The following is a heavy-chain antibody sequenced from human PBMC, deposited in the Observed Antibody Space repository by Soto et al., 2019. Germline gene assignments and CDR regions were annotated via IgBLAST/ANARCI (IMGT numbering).Heavy chain of an antibody. J-gene: IGHJ4*02. Sequence: ASETLSLTCTVSGGSISSYYWSWIRQPPGKGLEWIGYIYYSGSTNYNPSLKSRVTISVDTSKNQFSLKLSSVTAADTAVYYCARGLSYYYDSSGYYPYYWGQGTLVTVSS. CDR1: GGSISSYY. CDR2: IYYSGST. D-gene: IGHD3-22*01. CDR3: ARGLSYYYDSSGYYPYY. V-gene: IGHV4-59*01.